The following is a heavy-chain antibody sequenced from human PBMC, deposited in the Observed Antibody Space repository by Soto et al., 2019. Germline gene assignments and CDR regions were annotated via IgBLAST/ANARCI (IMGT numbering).Heavy chain of an antibody. J-gene: IGHJ4*02. CDR3: ARDRRVGIVVAANDY. V-gene: IGHV3-11*01. CDR1: GFTFSDYY. D-gene: IGHD6-19*01. Sequence: QVQLVESGGGLVKPVGSLRLSCAASGFTFSDYYMSWIRQAPGKGLEWVSYITSSGGAIYYADSVKGRFTISRDNAKNSLYLQMNSLRVEDTAVYYCARDRRVGIVVAANDYWGQGPLVPVSS. CDR2: ITSSGGAI.